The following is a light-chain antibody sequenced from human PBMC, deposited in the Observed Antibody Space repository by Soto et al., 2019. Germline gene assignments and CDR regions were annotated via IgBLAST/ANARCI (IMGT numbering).Light chain of an antibody. V-gene: IGKV3-15*01. CDR1: QSVSSF. Sequence: EIVLTQSPVTLSLSPGERATLSCRASQSVSSFLAWYQQKPGQAPRLLIYGASTRATGIPARFSGSGSGTEFTLTISSLQSEDFAVYYCQQYNNWPWYTFGQGTKLEIK. CDR2: GAS. J-gene: IGKJ2*01. CDR3: QQYNNWPWYT.